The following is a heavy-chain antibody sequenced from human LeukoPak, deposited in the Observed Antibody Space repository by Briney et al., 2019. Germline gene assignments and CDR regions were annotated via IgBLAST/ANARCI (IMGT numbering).Heavy chain of an antibody. CDR1: GGSINSNNDY. Sequence: SETLSLTCFVSGGSINSNNDYWGWIRQPPGKGLEWIGSIFYSGGTYYNPSLKSRVTISVDTSKNQFSLKLSSVTAADTAVYYCARRYSSSWYEYYFDYWGQGTLVTVSS. J-gene: IGHJ4*02. D-gene: IGHD6-13*01. CDR2: IFYSGGT. CDR3: ARRYSSSWYEYYFDY. V-gene: IGHV4-39*07.